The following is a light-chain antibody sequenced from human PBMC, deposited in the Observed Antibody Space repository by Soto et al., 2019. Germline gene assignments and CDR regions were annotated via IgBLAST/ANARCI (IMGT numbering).Light chain of an antibody. Sequence: EIVLTQSPGTLSLSPGERATLSCRASQSVSSSYLAWYQQKPGKAPRLLIYGASSRATGIPDRLSGGGSGTDFTLTIRRLEPEDFAVYYCQQYNNWWTFGQGTKVDIK. CDR2: GAS. V-gene: IGKV3-20*01. CDR1: QSVSSSY. CDR3: QQYNNWWT. J-gene: IGKJ1*01.